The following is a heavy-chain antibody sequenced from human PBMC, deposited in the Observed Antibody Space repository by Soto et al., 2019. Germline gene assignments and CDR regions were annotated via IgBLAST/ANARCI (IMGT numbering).Heavy chain of an antibody. CDR2: VIPIVGLA. Sequence: QVQLVQSGAEMRKPGSSVKVSCKASGDTFTSYNIHWVRQAPGQGLEWMGRVIPIVGLANYAQNFQGRVTFTADRSTSTAYMELIGLRSEDTAVYYCARAASAEYFQHWGQGTLVTVSS. CDR3: ARAASAEYFQH. J-gene: IGHJ1*01. V-gene: IGHV1-69*02. D-gene: IGHD2-2*01. CDR1: GDTFTSYN.